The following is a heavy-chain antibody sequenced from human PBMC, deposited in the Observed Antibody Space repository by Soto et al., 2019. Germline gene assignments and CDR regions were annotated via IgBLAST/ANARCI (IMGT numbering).Heavy chain of an antibody. V-gene: IGHV4-34*01. Sequence: SETLSLTCAVYGGSFSGYYWSWIRQPPGKGLEWIGEINHSGSTNYNPSLKSRVTISVDTSKNQFSLKLSSVTAADTAVYYCARGNRYCSGGSCSPHYFDYWGQGTLVTVSS. D-gene: IGHD2-15*01. J-gene: IGHJ4*02. CDR2: INHSGST. CDR3: ARGNRYCSGGSCSPHYFDY. CDR1: GGSFSGYY.